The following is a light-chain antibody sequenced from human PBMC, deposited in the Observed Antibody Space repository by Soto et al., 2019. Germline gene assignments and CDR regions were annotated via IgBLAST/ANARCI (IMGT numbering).Light chain of an antibody. CDR3: SSYAGSTNLRV. V-gene: IGLV2-8*01. CDR2: EVS. CDR1: SSDVGGYNF. Sequence: QSVVNQPPSASGSPGQSVTISCTGTSSDVGGYNFVSWYQQHPGKAPKLMIYEVSKRPSGVPDRFSASKSGNTASLTVSGLQADDEADYYCSSYAGSTNLRVFGTGTKVTVL. J-gene: IGLJ1*01.